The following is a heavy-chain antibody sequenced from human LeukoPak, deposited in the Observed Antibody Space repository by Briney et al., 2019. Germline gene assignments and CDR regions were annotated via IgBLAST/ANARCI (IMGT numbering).Heavy chain of an antibody. CDR2: ISSNGGST. CDR1: SFTFSTFA. D-gene: IGHD3-3*01. CDR3: VKSGEGTYYDFWSGYWLRGYFDY. J-gene: IGHJ4*02. Sequence: GSLRLSCTVSSFTFSTFAMSWVRQAPGKGLEYVSAISSNGGSTYYADSVKGRFTISRDNSKNTLYLQMSSLRAEDTAVYYCVKSGEGTYYDFWSGYWLRGYFDYWGQGTLVTVSS. V-gene: IGHV3-64D*06.